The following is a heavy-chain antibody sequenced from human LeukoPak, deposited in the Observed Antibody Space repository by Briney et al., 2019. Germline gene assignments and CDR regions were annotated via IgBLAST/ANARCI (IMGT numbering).Heavy chain of an antibody. CDR1: GFTFSSYG. V-gene: IGHV3-30*18. CDR2: ISYDGGNK. Sequence: GGSLRLSCAASGFTFSSYGMHWVRQAPGKGLEWVAVISYDGGNKYYADSVKGRFTISRDNSKNMLYLQMNSLRAEDTAVYYCAKTGRWELLGGMDVWGQGTTVTVSS. D-gene: IGHD1-26*01. J-gene: IGHJ6*02. CDR3: AKTGRWELLGGMDV.